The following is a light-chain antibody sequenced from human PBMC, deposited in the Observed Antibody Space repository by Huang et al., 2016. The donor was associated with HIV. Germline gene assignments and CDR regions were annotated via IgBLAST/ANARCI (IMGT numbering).Light chain of an antibody. Sequence: IVLTQSPATLSWYPGERVTLSCRASQSVGNYIAWYQHHPGQSPKLRIYDTSNRATGTPGRFSGSGSGTDFTLTISSLQSEDFAVYYCQQRSSGVTFGGGTKVQVK. CDR2: DTS. V-gene: IGKV3-11*01. CDR1: QSVGNY. CDR3: QQRSSGVT. J-gene: IGKJ4*01.